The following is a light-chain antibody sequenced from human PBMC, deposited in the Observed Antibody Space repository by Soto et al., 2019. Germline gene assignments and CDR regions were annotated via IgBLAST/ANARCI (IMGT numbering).Light chain of an antibody. CDR2: DAS. Sequence: EIVMTQSPATLSVSPGERVTLSCRASESLSTYLAWYQQKPGQAPRLLIYDASNRATGIPARFSGSGSGTDFTLTISSLEPEDFAVYYCQQKTFGQGTKVEIK. CDR1: ESLSTY. J-gene: IGKJ1*01. CDR3: QQKT. V-gene: IGKV3-11*01.